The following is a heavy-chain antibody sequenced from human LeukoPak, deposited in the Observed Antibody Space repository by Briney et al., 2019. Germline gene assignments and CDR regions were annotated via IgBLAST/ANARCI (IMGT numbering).Heavy chain of an antibody. V-gene: IGHV4-34*01. Sequence: SETLSLTCAVPNGSFGAYYWSWIRQSPGKGLQWIGEISHSGSTNYNPSLKLRVSISLDMSKNHFSLRLSSVTAADTAVYFCARRYCSGGSCYMRGYYGMDVWATGTTVIVSS. CDR3: ARRYCSGGSCYMRGYYGMDV. CDR2: ISHSGST. J-gene: IGHJ6*04. D-gene: IGHD2-15*01. CDR1: NGSFGAYY.